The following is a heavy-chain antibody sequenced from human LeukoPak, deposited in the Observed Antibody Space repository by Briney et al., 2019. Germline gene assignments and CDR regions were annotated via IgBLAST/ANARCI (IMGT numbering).Heavy chain of an antibody. V-gene: IGHV3-23*01. CDR1: GFTFRSYA. J-gene: IGHJ3*02. Sequence: PGGSLRLPCAASGFTFRSYAMNWVRQAPGKGLEWVSVISGSGGSTYYADSVKGRFTISRDNSKNTLYLQMNSLRAEDTAVYCCSLSGDNDAFDIWGQGTKVTVSS. D-gene: IGHD3-10*01. CDR2: ISGSGGST. CDR3: SLSGDNDAFDI.